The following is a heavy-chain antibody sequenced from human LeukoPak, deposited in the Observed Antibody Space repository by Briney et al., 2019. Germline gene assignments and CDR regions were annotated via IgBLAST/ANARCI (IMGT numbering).Heavy chain of an antibody. D-gene: IGHD6-13*01. CDR3: ARVEGAAAFNP. Sequence: GGSLRLSCAASGFTFSSYGMSWVRQAPGKGLEWVSSISSSSSYIYYADSVKGRFTISRDNAKNSLYLQVNSLRAEDTAVYYCARVEGAAAFNPWGQGTLVTVSS. CDR1: GFTFSSYG. J-gene: IGHJ5*02. V-gene: IGHV3-21*01. CDR2: ISSSSSYI.